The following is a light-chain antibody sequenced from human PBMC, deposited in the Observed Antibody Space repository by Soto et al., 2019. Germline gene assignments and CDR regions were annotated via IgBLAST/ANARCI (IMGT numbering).Light chain of an antibody. CDR2: AAS. CDR3: QQSQTTPT. CDR1: QSISNH. Sequence: DIQMTQSPSSLSASVGDRVTITCRASQSISNHLNWYQQKPGKAPEFLISAASSLQSGVPPRFSGSGSGTDFTLTISSLQPEDFATYYCQQSQTTPTFGGGIKVEIK. V-gene: IGKV1-39*01. J-gene: IGKJ4*01.